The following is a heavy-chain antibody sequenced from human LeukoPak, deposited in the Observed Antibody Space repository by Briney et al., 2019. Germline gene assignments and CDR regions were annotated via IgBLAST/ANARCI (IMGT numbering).Heavy chain of an antibody. J-gene: IGHJ5*02. D-gene: IGHD1-26*01. CDR2: IWYDGSNK. Sequence: GRSLRLSCAASGFTFSSYGMHWVRQAPGKGLEWVAVIWYDGSNKYYADSVKGRFTISRDNSKNTLYLQMNSLRAEDTAVYYCARGTGSNNWFDPWGQGTLVTVSS. CDR1: GFTFSSYG. CDR3: ARGTGSNNWFDP. V-gene: IGHV3-33*01.